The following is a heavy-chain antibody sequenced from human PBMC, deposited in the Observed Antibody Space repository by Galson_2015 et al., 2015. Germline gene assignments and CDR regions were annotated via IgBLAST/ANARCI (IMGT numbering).Heavy chain of an antibody. CDR1: GFTFSSYG. V-gene: IGHV3-30*03. CDR2: ISYDGSDK. D-gene: IGHD1-14*01. CDR3: ARDRAGVPEIEY. Sequence: SLRLSCAASGFTFSSYGMHWVRQAPGKGLEWVAVISYDGSDKYYADSVKGRFTISRDNSKNTLYLQMSSLRADDTAVYYCARDRAGVPEIEYWGQGTLVTVSS. J-gene: IGHJ4*02.